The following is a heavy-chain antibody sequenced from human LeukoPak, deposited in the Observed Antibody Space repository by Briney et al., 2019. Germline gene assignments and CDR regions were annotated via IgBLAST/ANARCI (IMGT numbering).Heavy chain of an antibody. CDR2: IYPGDSDT. J-gene: IGHJ4*02. CDR1: GYSFTSYW. Sequence: GESLKISCKGSGYSFTSYWIGWVRQMPGKGLEWMGIIYPGDSDTRYSPFFQGQVTISADKSISTAYLQWSSLKASDTAMYYCARSGYCSSTSCYPIDYWGQGTLVTVSS. V-gene: IGHV5-51*01. CDR3: ARSGYCSSTSCYPIDY. D-gene: IGHD2-2*01.